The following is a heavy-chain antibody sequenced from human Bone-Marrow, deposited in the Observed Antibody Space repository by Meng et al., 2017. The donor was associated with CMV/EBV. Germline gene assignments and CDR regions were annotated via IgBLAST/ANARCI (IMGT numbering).Heavy chain of an antibody. CDR2: IIPILGIA. Sequence: SVKVSCKASGGTFSSYAISWVRQAPGQRLEWMGGIIPILGIANYAQKFQGRVTITADKSTSTAYMELSSLRSDDTAVYYCARGGAVLRFLEWFRWFDPWGQGTLVTVSS. J-gene: IGHJ5*02. CDR3: ARGGAVLRFLEWFRWFDP. D-gene: IGHD3-3*01. CDR1: GGTFSSYA. V-gene: IGHV1-69*10.